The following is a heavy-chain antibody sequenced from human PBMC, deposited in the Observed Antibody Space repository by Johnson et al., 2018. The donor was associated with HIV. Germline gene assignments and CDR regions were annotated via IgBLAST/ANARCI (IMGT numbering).Heavy chain of an antibody. V-gene: IGHV3-33*08. Sequence: QVQLVESGGGVVQPGRSLRLSCAASGFTVSSNYMSWVRQAPGKGLEWVAVIWYDGSNKYYVDSVKGRSTISRDNAKNSLYLQMNSLRVEDTAVYYCARIQRTSDAFDIWGQGTMVTVSS. D-gene: IGHD3/OR15-3a*01. CDR1: GFTVSSNY. J-gene: IGHJ3*02. CDR2: IWYDGSNK. CDR3: ARIQRTSDAFDI.